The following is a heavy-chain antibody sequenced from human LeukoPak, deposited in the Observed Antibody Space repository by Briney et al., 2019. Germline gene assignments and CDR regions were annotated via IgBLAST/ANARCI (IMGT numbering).Heavy chain of an antibody. Sequence: AAMKVSCKASEYIFTDYYIHWVRQAPGQGLEWMGWINPHSGGTNYAQNFQYRVTMTGDTSISTAYMELSRLISDDTAIYYCARGGDNYDILTQWGQGTLVTVSS. CDR3: ARGGDNYDILTQ. J-gene: IGHJ4*02. V-gene: IGHV1-2*02. D-gene: IGHD3-9*01. CDR2: INPHSGGT. CDR1: EYIFTDYY.